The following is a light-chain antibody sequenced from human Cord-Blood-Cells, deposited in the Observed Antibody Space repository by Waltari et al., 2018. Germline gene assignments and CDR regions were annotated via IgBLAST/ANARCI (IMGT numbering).Light chain of an antibody. CDR1: RSDGGGYNY. CDR3: SSYAGSNNLV. Sequence: SPRPQPPSSSCSPAPSVSISCSGTRSDGGGYNYSSWYQHHPGKAPQHKIYEVSKRPSGGPDRFSGSKSGNTASRTVSGLQAEDEADYYCSSYAGSNNLVFGGGTKRTVL. CDR2: EVS. V-gene: IGLV2-8*01. J-gene: IGLJ2*01.